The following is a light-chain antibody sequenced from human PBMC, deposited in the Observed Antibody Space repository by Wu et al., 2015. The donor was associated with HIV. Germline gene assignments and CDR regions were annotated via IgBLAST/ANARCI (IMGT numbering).Light chain of an antibody. CDR3: QQYGTSPWA. CDR1: QSVSSNF. J-gene: IGKJ1*01. V-gene: IGKV3-20*01. CDR2: DAS. Sequence: EIVLTQSPGTLSLSPGERATLSCRASQSVSSNFLAWYQHKPAQAPRLLIFDASRRAPGIADRFSGSGSGTDFTLTISGLEPEDFAVYYCQQYGTSPWAFGQGTKVEIK.